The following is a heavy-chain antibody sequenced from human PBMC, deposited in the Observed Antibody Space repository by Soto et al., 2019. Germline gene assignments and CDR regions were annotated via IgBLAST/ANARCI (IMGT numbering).Heavy chain of an antibody. Sequence: ASVKVSCKASGYTFTSYDINWVRQATGQGLEWMGWMNPNSGNTGYAQKFQGRVTMTRNTSISTAYMELSSLRSEDTAVYYCARGCDPGASYYYYYYMDVWGKGTTVTVSS. J-gene: IGHJ6*03. CDR1: GYTFTSYD. CDR2: MNPNSGNT. D-gene: IGHD2-21*01. CDR3: ARGCDPGASYYYYYYMDV. V-gene: IGHV1-8*01.